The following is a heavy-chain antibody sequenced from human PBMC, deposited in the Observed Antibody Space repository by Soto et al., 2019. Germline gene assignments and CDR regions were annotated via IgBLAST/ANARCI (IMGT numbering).Heavy chain of an antibody. CDR3: AIDPGYCSGCVCDRYMNV. J-gene: IGHJ6*03. CDR1: GLIVNNNY. D-gene: IGHD2-8*02. CDR2: IQSGSSA. Sequence: EMQLVESGGGLVNPGGSLRLSCAASGLIVNNNYMNWVRQAPGKGLEWVSVIQSGSSASYSDFLMGRFTISRHTSKNLVHLQMNSLRAEDTGIYYCAIDPGYCSGCVCDRYMNVLTKATTVTASS. V-gene: IGHV3-53*04.